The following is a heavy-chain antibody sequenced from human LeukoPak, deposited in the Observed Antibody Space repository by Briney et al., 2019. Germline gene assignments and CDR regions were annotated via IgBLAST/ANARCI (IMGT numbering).Heavy chain of an antibody. V-gene: IGHV1-69*06. J-gene: IGHJ3*02. D-gene: IGHD4-23*01. CDR1: GGTFSSYA. CDR2: IIPIFGTA. Sequence: PVKVSCKASGGTFSSYAISWVRQAPGQGLEWMGRIIPIFGTANYAQKFQGRVTITADKSMSTAYMELSSLRSEDTAVYYCARGYGGNSEAFDIWGQGTMVTVSS. CDR3: ARGYGGNSEAFDI.